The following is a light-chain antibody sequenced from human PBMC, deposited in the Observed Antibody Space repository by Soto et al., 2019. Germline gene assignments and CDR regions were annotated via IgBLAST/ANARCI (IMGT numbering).Light chain of an antibody. Sequence: IQMTQSPSSLSASVGDRVTITCRASQSISSYLNWYQQKPGKAPKLLIYAASSLQSGVPSRFSGSGSVTDFTLTISSLQPEDFATYDDQQSYSTPLTSGGGTKVE. CDR2: AAS. CDR1: QSISSY. J-gene: IGKJ4*01. V-gene: IGKV1-39*01. CDR3: QQSYSTPLT.